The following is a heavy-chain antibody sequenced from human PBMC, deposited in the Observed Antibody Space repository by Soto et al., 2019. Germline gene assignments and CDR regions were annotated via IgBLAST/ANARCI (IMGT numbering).Heavy chain of an antibody. CDR1: GFTFSSYG. CDR3: ARGTGRTTVTTFGGDGGGDY. Sequence: GGSLRLSCAASGFTFSSYGMHWVRQAPGKGLEWVAVIWYDGSNKYYADSVKGRFTISRDNSKNTLYLQMNSLRAEDTAVYYCARGTGRTTVTTFGGDGGGDYWGQGTLVTVSS. J-gene: IGHJ4*02. D-gene: IGHD4-17*01. V-gene: IGHV3-33*01. CDR2: IWYDGSNK.